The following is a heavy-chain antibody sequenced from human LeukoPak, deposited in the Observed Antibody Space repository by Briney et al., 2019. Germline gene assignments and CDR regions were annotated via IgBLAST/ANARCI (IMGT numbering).Heavy chain of an antibody. J-gene: IGHJ4*02. CDR1: GYPFSAHF. CDR3: VRGTPTPGMDY. CDR2: IDTTTGNP. D-gene: IGHD3-10*01. Sequence: ASVRVSCKASGYPFSAHFLNWVRQAPGQGLEWMGNIDTTTGNPRYAQDFTGRFVFSLDTSVSTAYLQITSLKADDTAAYYCVRGTPTPGMDYWCQGTQVTVSS. V-gene: IGHV7-4-1*02.